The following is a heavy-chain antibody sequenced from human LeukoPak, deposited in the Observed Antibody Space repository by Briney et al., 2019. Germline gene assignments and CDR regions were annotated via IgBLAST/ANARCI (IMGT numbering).Heavy chain of an antibody. Sequence: GGSLRLSCAASGFTFSNYNMNWARQAPGKGLEWVSSISSSRSYMDHADSVKGRFTISRDNAKNSLYLQMNSLRAEDTAVYFCARLLTSYYYMDVWGKGTTVTVSS. V-gene: IGHV3-21*06. J-gene: IGHJ6*03. CDR2: ISSSRSYM. CDR3: ARLLTSYYYMDV. CDR1: GFTFSNYN.